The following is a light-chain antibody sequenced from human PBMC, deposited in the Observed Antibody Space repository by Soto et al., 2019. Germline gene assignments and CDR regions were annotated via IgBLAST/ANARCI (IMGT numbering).Light chain of an antibody. Sequence: QSVLTQPASVSGSPGQSITISCTGTSSDVGGYNYVSWFQQHPGKAPKLKIYEVSNRPSGVSNRFSGSKSGNTASLTISELQAEDEADYYCTSFTTISTWVFGRGTKLTVL. CDR3: TSFTTISTWV. J-gene: IGLJ3*02. CDR2: EVS. V-gene: IGLV2-14*01. CDR1: SSDVGGYNY.